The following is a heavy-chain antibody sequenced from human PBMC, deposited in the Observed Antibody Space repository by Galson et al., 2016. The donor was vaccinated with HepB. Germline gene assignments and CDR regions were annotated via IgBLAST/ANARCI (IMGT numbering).Heavy chain of an antibody. Sequence: SLRLSCAASGFSFSNYEMNWVRQAPGKGLEWVAYISGGGETTYYADSVRGRFTISRDNARDSVFLQMTSLRVEDTARYYCARDALGTWDLTTWGQGTLVSVS. CDR1: GFSFSNYE. D-gene: IGHD1-26*01. CDR3: ARDALGTWDLTT. V-gene: IGHV3-48*03. CDR2: ISGGGETT. J-gene: IGHJ1*01.